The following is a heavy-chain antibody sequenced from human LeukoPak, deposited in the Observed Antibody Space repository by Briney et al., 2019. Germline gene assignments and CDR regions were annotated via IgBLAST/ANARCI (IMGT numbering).Heavy chain of an antibody. CDR1: GGTFSSYA. Sequence: ASVKVSCKASGGTFSSYAISWVRQAPGQGLEWMGGIIPIFGTANYAQKSQGRVTITADESTSTAYMELSSLRSEDTAVYYCARVSGSYLTFDYWGQGTLVTVSS. CDR2: IIPIFGTA. D-gene: IGHD1-26*01. CDR3: ARVSGSYLTFDY. V-gene: IGHV1-69*13. J-gene: IGHJ4*02.